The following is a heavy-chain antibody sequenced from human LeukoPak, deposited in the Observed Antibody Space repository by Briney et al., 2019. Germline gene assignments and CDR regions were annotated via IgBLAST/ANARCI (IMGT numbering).Heavy chain of an antibody. CDR1: GGSITLYY. CDR3: ARDPGYYDTSGYPAYFDY. D-gene: IGHD3-22*01. J-gene: IGHJ4*02. CDR2: IYYSGST. Sequence: PSETLSLTCTVSGGSITLYYWIWIRQPPGKGLEWIGYIYYSGSTNYNPSLKSRVTISVDTSKNKFSLKLSSVTAADTAVYYCARDPGYYDTSGYPAYFDYWGQGTLVTVSS. V-gene: IGHV4-59*12.